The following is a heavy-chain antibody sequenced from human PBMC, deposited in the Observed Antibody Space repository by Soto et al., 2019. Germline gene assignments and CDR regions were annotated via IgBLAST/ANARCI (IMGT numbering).Heavy chain of an antibody. V-gene: IGHV3-33*08. J-gene: IGHJ4*02. Sequence: GGSLRLSCAASGFTFSSYGMHWVRQAPGKGLEWVAVIWYDGSNKYYADSVKGRFTISRDNSKNTLYLQMNSLRAEDTAVYYCAAGEYSSSSLGYYWGQGTLVTVSS. CDR3: AAGEYSSSSLGYY. CDR2: IWYDGSNK. CDR1: GFTFSSYG. D-gene: IGHD6-6*01.